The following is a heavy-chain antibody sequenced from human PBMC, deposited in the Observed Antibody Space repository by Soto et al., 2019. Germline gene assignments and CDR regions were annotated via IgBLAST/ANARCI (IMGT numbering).Heavy chain of an antibody. J-gene: IGHJ4*02. Sequence: GGSLRLSCAASGFTVSSNYMSWVRQAPGKGLEWVSVISGSADSTYYADSVKGRFTIARDNSRNTLYLQMNSLRAEDTAVYYCARHKFYGDPYYFDYWGQGTLVTVSS. V-gene: IGHV3-23*01. D-gene: IGHD4-17*01. CDR2: ISGSADST. CDR1: GFTVSSNY. CDR3: ARHKFYGDPYYFDY.